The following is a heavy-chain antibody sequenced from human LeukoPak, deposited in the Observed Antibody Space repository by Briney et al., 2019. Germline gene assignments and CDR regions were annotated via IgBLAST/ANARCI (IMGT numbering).Heavy chain of an antibody. V-gene: IGHV3-23*01. Sequence: GGSLRLSCAASGFTFSSYAMSWVCQAPGKGLEWVSGISGSGDNTYYADSVKGRFTIPRDNSKNTLYVQVNSLGTEDTAAYYCAKGSYYDSSGSFYFDYWGQGTLVTVSS. CDR2: ISGSGDNT. J-gene: IGHJ4*02. CDR3: AKGSYYDSSGSFYFDY. D-gene: IGHD3-22*01. CDR1: GFTFSSYA.